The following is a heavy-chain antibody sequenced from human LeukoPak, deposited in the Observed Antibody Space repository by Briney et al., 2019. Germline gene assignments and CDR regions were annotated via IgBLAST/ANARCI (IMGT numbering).Heavy chain of an antibody. V-gene: IGHV4-34*09. J-gene: IGHJ4*02. Sequence: SETLSLTCAVYGGSFSGYYWSWIRQPPGKGLEWIGEINHSGSTNYNPSLKSRVTISVDTSKNQFSLKLTSVTAADTAMYYCARSGLWLRGTTAFDHWGQGTLVTVSS. CDR2: INHSGST. CDR3: ARSGLWLRGTTAFDH. D-gene: IGHD4-17*01. CDR1: GGSFSGYY.